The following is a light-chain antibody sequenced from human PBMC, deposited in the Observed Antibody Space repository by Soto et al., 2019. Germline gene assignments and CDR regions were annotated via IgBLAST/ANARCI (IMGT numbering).Light chain of an antibody. CDR1: QSVSSN. J-gene: IGKJ4*01. CDR3: QQRSKWPLT. CDR2: DAS. Sequence: EIVLTQSPATLSLSPGERATLSCRAIQSVSSNLAWYQQKPGQAPRLLIYDASNRATGIPARFSGSGSGADFTLTISSLEPEDFAVYYCQQRSKWPLTFGGGTKVEIK. V-gene: IGKV3-11*01.